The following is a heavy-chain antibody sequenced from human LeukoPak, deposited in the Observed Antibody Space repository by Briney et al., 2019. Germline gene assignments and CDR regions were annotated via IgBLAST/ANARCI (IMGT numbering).Heavy chain of an antibody. CDR3: ARDLYGSGSSDY. Sequence: ASVKVSCKAFGYTFTSNYMHWVRQAPGQGLEWMGGIIPIFGTANYAQKFQGRVTITADESTSTAYMELSSLRSEDTAVYYCARDLYGSGSSDYWGQGTLVTVSS. CDR1: GYTFTSNY. CDR2: IIPIFGTA. V-gene: IGHV1-69*13. J-gene: IGHJ4*02. D-gene: IGHD3-10*01.